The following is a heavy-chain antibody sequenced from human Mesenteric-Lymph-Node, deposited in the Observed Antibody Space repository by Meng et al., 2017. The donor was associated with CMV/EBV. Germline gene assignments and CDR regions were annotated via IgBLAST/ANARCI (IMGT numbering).Heavy chain of an antibody. CDR1: GLAFSDAW. Sequence: GGSLRLSCAAPGLAFSDAWMTWVRQAPGKGLEWVGRIKTKNEGDTIDYAAPVKGRFTLSRDDSENTLYLHMNSLKTEDTGVYYCAREGGHDSSGYHYDDAFDIWGQGTMVTVSS. CDR3: AREGGHDSSGYHYDDAFDI. J-gene: IGHJ3*02. V-gene: IGHV3-15*05. CDR2: IKTKNEGDTI. D-gene: IGHD3-22*01.